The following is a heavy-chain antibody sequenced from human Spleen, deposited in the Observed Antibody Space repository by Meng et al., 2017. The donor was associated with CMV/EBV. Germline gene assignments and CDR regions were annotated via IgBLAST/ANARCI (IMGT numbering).Heavy chain of an antibody. D-gene: IGHD1-26*01. CDR2: ISSSSSYI. V-gene: IGHV3-21*04. CDR1: GFTFSSYS. Sequence: GGSLRLSCAASGFTFSSYSMNWVRQAPGKGLEWVSSISSSSSYIYYADSVKGRFTISRDSSKNTLYLQMNSLRAEDTAVYYCANSHGGSYGGFDYWGQGTLVTVSS. CDR3: ANSHGGSYGGFDY. J-gene: IGHJ4*02.